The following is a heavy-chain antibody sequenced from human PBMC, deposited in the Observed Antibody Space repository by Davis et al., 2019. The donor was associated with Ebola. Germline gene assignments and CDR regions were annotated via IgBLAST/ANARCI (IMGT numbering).Heavy chain of an antibody. J-gene: IGHJ6*02. CDR3: ARNPTKYYYYGMDV. V-gene: IGHV3-74*01. Sequence: HTGGSLRLSCAASGFTFSSYWMHWVRQAPGKGLVWVSRINSDGSSTSYADSVKGRFTISRDNAKNTLYLQMNRLRAEDTAVYYCARNPTKYYYYGMDVWGQGTTVTVSS. CDR1: GFTFSSYW. D-gene: IGHD2-8*01. CDR2: INSDGSST.